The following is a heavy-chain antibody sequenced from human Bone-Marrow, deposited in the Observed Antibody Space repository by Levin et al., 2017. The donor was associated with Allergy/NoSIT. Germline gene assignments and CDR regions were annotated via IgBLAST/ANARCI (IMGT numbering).Heavy chain of an antibody. CDR2: IHYRGTPI. J-gene: IGHJ4*02. CDR3: ASGPISDY. Sequence: PGGSLRLSCVASGFSFSTYEMIWVRQAPGKGLEWVSYIHYRGTPIYYADSVKGRFTISRDNARNSLFLQMNSLRVDDTAIYYCASGPISDYWGQGTQVIVSS. D-gene: IGHD5-24*01. CDR1: GFSFSTYE. V-gene: IGHV3-48*03.